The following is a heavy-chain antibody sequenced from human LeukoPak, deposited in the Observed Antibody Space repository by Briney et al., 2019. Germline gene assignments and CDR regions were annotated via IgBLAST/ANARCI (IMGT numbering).Heavy chain of an antibody. CDR2: INHSGST. J-gene: IGHJ4*02. CDR3: ARQRVFGVGYCSGGSCYPPWGYFDY. Sequence: PSETLSLTCAVYGGSFSGYYWSWIRQPPGKGLEWIGEINHSGSTNYNPSLKSRVIISVDTSKNQFSLKLSSVTAADTAVYYCARQRVFGVGYCSGGSCYPPWGYFDYWGQGTLVTVSS. CDR1: GGSFSGYY. V-gene: IGHV4-34*01. D-gene: IGHD2-15*01.